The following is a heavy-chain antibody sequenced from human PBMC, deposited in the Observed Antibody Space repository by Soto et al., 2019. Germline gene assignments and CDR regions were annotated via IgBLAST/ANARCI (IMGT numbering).Heavy chain of an antibody. CDR3: AREFCSGGNCYTYYFDP. V-gene: IGHV3-74*01. Sequence: GGSLRLSCAASGLTFNRYWMHWVRHAPGKGLVWVSHINTDGSNTNYADSVKGRFTISGDNAKSTLFLQMNSLRDEDTAVYYCAREFCSGGNCYTYYFDPWGQGIPVTVSS. J-gene: IGHJ5*02. D-gene: IGHD2-15*01. CDR1: GLTFNRYW. CDR2: INTDGSNT.